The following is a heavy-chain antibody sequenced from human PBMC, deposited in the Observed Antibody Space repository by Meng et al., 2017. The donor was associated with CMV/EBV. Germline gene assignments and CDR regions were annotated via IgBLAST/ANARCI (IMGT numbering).Heavy chain of an antibody. CDR3: ARGYCSSTSCYTGYLGRAFDI. J-gene: IGHJ3*02. V-gene: IGHV3-66*02. CDR1: GFTVSSNY. CDR2: IYSGGST. Sequence: GGSLRLSCAASGFTVSSNYMSWVRQAPGKGLEWVSVIYSGGSTYYADSVKGRFTISRDNSKNTLYLQMNSLRAEDTAVYYCARGYCSSTSCYTGYLGRAFDIWGQGTMVTVSS. D-gene: IGHD2-2*02.